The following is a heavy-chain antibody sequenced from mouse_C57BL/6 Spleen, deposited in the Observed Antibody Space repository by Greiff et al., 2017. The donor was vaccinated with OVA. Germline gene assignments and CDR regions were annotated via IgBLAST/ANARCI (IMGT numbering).Heavy chain of an antibody. CDR2: IDPEDGEP. D-gene: IGHD2-4*01. Sequence: EVKLQQSGAELVKPGASVKLSCTASGFNIKDYYMHWVKQRTEQGLEWIGRIDPEDGEPKYAPKFPGKATITADTSSNTAYLQLSSLTSEDTAVYYCSRGDYDVRFAYWGQGPLVTVSA. J-gene: IGHJ3*01. V-gene: IGHV14-2*01. CDR1: GFNIKDYY. CDR3: SRGDYDVRFAY.